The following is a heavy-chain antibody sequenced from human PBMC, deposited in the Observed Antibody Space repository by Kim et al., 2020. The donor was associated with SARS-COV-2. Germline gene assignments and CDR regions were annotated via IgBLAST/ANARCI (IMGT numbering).Heavy chain of an antibody. CDR3: ARDLGRDGYNSLNDAFDI. Sequence: GGSLRLSCAASGFTFSSYAMHWVRQAPGKGLEWVAVISYDGSNKYYADSVKGRFTISRDNSKNTLYLQMNSLRAEDTAVYYCARDLGRDGYNSLNDAFDIWGQGTMVTVSS. CDR1: GFTFSSYA. V-gene: IGHV3-30-3*01. D-gene: IGHD5-12*01. CDR2: ISYDGSNK. J-gene: IGHJ3*02.